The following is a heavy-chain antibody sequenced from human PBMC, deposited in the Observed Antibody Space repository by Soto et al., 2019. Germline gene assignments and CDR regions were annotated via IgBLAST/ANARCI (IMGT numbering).Heavy chain of an antibody. J-gene: IGHJ2*01. D-gene: IGHD3-22*01. CDR2: INPNSGGT. Sequence: QVQLVQSGAEVKKPGASVKVSCKASGYTFTGYYMHWVRQAPGQGLEWMGWINPNSGGTNYAQKFQGRVTMTRDTSISTAYMELSRLRSDDTAVYYCARDLPSATYYYDSSGSYDWYFDLWGRGTLVTVSS. CDR1: GYTFTGYY. CDR3: ARDLPSATYYYDSSGSYDWYFDL. V-gene: IGHV1-2*02.